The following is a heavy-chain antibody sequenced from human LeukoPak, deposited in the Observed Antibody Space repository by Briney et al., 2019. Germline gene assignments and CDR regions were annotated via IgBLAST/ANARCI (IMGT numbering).Heavy chain of an antibody. CDR1: GFTFSSYA. CDR3: AKDGGGRGYYFDY. CDR2: ISWNSGSI. V-gene: IGHV3-9*01. D-gene: IGHD1-26*01. Sequence: PGGSLRLSCAASGFTFSSYAMSWVRQAPGKGLEWVSGISWNSGSIGYADSVKGRFTISRDNAKNSLYLQMNSLRAEDTALYYCAKDGGGRGYYFDYWGQGTLVTVSS. J-gene: IGHJ4*02.